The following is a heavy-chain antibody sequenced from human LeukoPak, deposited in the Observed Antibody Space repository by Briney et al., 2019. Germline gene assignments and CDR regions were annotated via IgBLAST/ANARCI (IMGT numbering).Heavy chain of an antibody. Sequence: GGSLRLSCAASGFSFNDYAMHWVRQAPGKGLEWVSGISSNSDYVIYADSVKGRFTISRDNAKNSLYLQMNSLRAEDTAVYYCARIMGTYTYYYDSSGSHGYFDYWGQGTLVTVSS. D-gene: IGHD3-22*01. CDR1: GFSFNDYA. CDR3: ARIMGTYTYYYDSSGSHGYFDY. J-gene: IGHJ4*02. V-gene: IGHV3-9*01. CDR2: ISSNSDYV.